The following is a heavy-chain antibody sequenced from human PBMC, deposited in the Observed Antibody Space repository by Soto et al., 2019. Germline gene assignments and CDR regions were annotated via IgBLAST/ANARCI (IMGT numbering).Heavy chain of an antibody. CDR1: GFTFSSYA. CDR3: ARDKSRSGGRMDV. J-gene: IGHJ6*02. CDR2: ISSSSSYI. Sequence: GGSLRLCCAASGFTFSSYAMSWVRQAPGKGLEWVSSISSSSSYIYYADSVKGRFTISRDNAKNSLYLQMNSLRAEDTAVYYCARDKSRSGGRMDVWGQGTTVTVSS. V-gene: IGHV3-21*01. D-gene: IGHD2-15*01.